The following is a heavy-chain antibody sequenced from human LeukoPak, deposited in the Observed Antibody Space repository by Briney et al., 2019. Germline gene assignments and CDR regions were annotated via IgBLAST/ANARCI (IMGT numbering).Heavy chain of an antibody. Sequence: GGSLRLSCAASGFSVSGKFMSWVRQAPGKGLEWVSIIHYDGKIRYAGSVGGRFTIYRDDSESTLFLQMNSLRVDDTAVYYCAREKAYYDSSGYYSLFDYWGQGTLVTASS. D-gene: IGHD3-22*01. J-gene: IGHJ4*02. CDR1: GFSVSGKF. V-gene: IGHV3-53*01. CDR3: AREKAYYDSSGYYSLFDY. CDR2: IHYDGKI.